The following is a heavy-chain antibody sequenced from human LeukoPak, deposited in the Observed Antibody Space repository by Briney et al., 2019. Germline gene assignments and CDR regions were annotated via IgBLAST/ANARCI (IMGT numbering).Heavy chain of an antibody. V-gene: IGHV1-18*01. D-gene: IGHD3-3*01. Sequence: ASVKVSCKASGYTFTSYGISWVRQAPGQGLEWMGWISAYNGNTNYAQKLQGRVTMTTDTSTSTAYMELRSLRSDDTAVYYCASSVLALGYDSWSGYYQFDYWGQGTLVAVSS. CDR3: ASSVLALGYDSWSGYYQFDY. CDR1: GYTFTSYG. CDR2: ISAYNGNT. J-gene: IGHJ4*02.